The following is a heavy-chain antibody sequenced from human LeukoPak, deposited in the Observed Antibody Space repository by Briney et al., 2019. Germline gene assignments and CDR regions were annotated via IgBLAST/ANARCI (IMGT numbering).Heavy chain of an antibody. V-gene: IGHV4-34*01. Sequence: ASETLSHTCAVYGGSFSGYYWSWIRQPPGKGLEWIGEINHSGSTNYNPSLKSRVTISVDTSKNQFSLKLSSVTAADTAVYYCARGNLGGRGWLDPWGQGTLVTVSS. CDR3: ARGNLGGRGWLDP. CDR2: INHSGST. CDR1: GGSFSGYY. J-gene: IGHJ5*02. D-gene: IGHD1-14*01.